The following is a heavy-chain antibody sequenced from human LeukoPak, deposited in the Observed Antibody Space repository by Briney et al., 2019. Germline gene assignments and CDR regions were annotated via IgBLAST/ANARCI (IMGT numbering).Heavy chain of an antibody. V-gene: IGHV1-2*02. J-gene: IGHJ4*02. D-gene: IGHD5-18*01. Sequence: ASVKVSCKASGYTFTGYYMHWVRQAPGQGLEWMGWINPNSGGTNYAQKFQGRVTMTRDTSISTAYMELSRLRSDDTAVYYCARVGIQLWLLAQNYFDYWGQGTLVTVSS. CDR1: GYTFTGYY. CDR2: INPNSGGT. CDR3: ARVGIQLWLLAQNYFDY.